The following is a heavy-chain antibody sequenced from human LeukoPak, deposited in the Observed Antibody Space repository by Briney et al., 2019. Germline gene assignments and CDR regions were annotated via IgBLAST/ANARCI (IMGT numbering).Heavy chain of an antibody. D-gene: IGHD3-10*01. J-gene: IGHJ4*02. CDR3: ARGLYGSGTGDY. V-gene: IGHV3-66*01. Sequence: GGSLRLSCAASGFTVSNNYMSWVRQAPGKGLEWVSVIYSGGSTYYADSVKGRFTISRGNSKNTVDLQMNSLRAEDTAVYFCARGLYGSGTGDYWGLGTLVTVSS. CDR1: GFTVSNNY. CDR2: IYSGGST.